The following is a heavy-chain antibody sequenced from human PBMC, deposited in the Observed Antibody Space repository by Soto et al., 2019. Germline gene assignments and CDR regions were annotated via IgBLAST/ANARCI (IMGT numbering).Heavy chain of an antibody. CDR1: GFTFSSDA. CDR3: AKSPRYCTNGLCYPVYYFDY. CDR2: INGGGVST. J-gene: IGHJ4*02. D-gene: IGHD2-8*01. V-gene: IGHV3-23*01. Sequence: EAQLLESGGGLVQPGGSLRLSCAASGFTFSSDAMSWVRQAPGKGLEWVSGINGGGVSTYYAESVKGRFTISRDNSKNTVYLQMNSLRGEDTAVYYCAKSPRYCTNGLCYPVYYFDYWGQGSLVTVSS.